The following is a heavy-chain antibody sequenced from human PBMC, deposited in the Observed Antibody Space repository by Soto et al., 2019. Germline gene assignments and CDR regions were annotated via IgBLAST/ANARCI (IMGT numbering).Heavy chain of an antibody. V-gene: IGHV3-48*04. CDR2: ISSSSSTI. CDR3: SREAINQYYHDV. Sequence: GGSLRLSCAASGFTFSSYSMNWVRQAPGKGLEWVSYISSSSSTIYYADSVKGRFTISRDNAKNTLYLEMNSLRVEDTADYYCSREAINQYYHDVWGKGTTVPVSA. J-gene: IGHJ6*04. D-gene: IGHD1-26*01. CDR1: GFTFSSYS.